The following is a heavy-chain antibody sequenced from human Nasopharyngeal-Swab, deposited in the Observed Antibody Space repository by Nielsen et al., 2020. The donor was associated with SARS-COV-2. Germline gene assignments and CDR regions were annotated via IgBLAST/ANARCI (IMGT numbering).Heavy chain of an antibody. CDR2: ISGDGGST. V-gene: IGHV3-43*02. CDR3: AKAHCSSTSCYHRGGPMDV. Sequence: VRQAPGKGLEWVSLISGDGGSTYYADPVKGRFTISRDNSKNSLYLQMNSLRTEDTALYYCAKAHCSSTSCYHRGGPMDVWGKGTTVTVSS. J-gene: IGHJ6*03. D-gene: IGHD2-2*01.